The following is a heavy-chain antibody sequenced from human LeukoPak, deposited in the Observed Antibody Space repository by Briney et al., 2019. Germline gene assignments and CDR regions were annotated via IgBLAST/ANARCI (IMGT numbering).Heavy chain of an antibody. J-gene: IGHJ4*02. Sequence: GGSLRLSCAASGIEFSSNAMKWVRQAPGKGLEWVAAISGDGGAYYADSVTGRFTISRDTSTNTLFLQLNRMTGEDTALYYCATLYGDSGSYWGQGTLVAVSA. CDR3: ATLYGDSGSY. CDR2: ISGDGGA. V-gene: IGHV3-23*01. D-gene: IGHD4-17*01. CDR1: GIEFSSNA.